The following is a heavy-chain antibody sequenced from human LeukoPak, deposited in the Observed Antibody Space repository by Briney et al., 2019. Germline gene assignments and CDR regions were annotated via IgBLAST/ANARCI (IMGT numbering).Heavy chain of an antibody. J-gene: IGHJ4*02. Sequence: PSETLSLTCTVSGGSISSYYWSWIRQPPGKGLEWIGYIYYSGTTNYNPSLKSRVTISVDTSKNQFSLKLNSVTAADTAVYYCARRGDSYGVFDFWGQGTLVTVSS. V-gene: IGHV4-59*08. D-gene: IGHD5-18*01. CDR3: ARRGDSYGVFDF. CDR1: GGSISSYY. CDR2: IYYSGTT.